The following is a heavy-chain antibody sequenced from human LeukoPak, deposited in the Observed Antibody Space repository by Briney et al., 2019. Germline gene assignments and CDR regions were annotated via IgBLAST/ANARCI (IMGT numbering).Heavy chain of an antibody. Sequence: EASVKVSCKASGYTFTGYYMHWVRQAPGQGLEWMGWINPNSGGTNYAQKFQGRVTMTRDTSISTAYMELSRLRSDDTAVYYCAIICGGDCYEGDDAFDIWGQGAMVTVSS. CDR1: GYTFTGYY. CDR2: INPNSGGT. J-gene: IGHJ3*02. D-gene: IGHD2-21*01. CDR3: AIICGGDCYEGDDAFDI. V-gene: IGHV1-2*02.